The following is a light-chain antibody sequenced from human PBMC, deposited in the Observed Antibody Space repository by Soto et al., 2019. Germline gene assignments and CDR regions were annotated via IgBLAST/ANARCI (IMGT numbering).Light chain of an antibody. J-gene: IGKJ5*01. V-gene: IGKV3D-15*01. Sequence: EIVMTQSPAPLSVSPGESATLSCRASQSINRDLAWYVQKPGQAPRRVIYGASTWGTGVPPRFTGRGSWTAFTLTISGLQSEDFAVYYCQQYISCPITFGQGTRLDNK. CDR2: GAS. CDR3: QQYISCPIT. CDR1: QSINRD.